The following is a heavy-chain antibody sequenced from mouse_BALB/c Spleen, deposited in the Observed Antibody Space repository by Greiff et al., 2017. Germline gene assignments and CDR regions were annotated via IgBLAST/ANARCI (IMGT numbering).Heavy chain of an antibody. CDR2: INPSTGYT. CDR1: GYTFTSYW. CDR3: ARRYGKRDAMDY. V-gene: IGHV1-7*01. D-gene: IGHD2-10*02. J-gene: IGHJ4*01. Sequence: QVQLQQSGAELAKPGASVKMSCKASGYTFTSYWMHWVKQRPGQGLEWIGYINPSTGYTEYNQKFKDKATLTADKSSSTAYMQLSSLTSEDSAVYYCARRYGKRDAMDYWGQGTSVTVSS.